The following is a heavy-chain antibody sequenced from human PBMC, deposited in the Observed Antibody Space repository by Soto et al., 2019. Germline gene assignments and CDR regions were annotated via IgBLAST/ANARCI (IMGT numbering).Heavy chain of an antibody. Sequence: KVSCKASGYTFTSYYMHWVRQMPGKGLEWMGIIYPGDSDTRYSPSFQGRVTISADKSISTAYLQWSSLKASDTAMYYCARALYYDFWSGYPVDYWGQGTLVTVSS. J-gene: IGHJ4*02. V-gene: IGHV5-51*01. D-gene: IGHD3-3*01. CDR2: IYPGDSDT. CDR3: ARALYYDFWSGYPVDY. CDR1: GYTFTSYY.